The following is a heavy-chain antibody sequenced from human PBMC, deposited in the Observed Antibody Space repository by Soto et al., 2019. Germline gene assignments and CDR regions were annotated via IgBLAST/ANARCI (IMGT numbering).Heavy chain of an antibody. J-gene: IGHJ5*02. CDR3: ARDLVVPAAMFDP. V-gene: IGHV3-23*01. CDR2: ISGSGGST. D-gene: IGHD2-2*01. CDR1: GFAFSSYA. Sequence: GWCLRLSCAASGFAFSSYAMSWVRQAPGKGLEWVSAISGSGGSTYYADSVKGRFTISRDNSKNTLYLQMNSLRAEDTAVYYCARDLVVPAAMFDPWGQGTLVTVSS.